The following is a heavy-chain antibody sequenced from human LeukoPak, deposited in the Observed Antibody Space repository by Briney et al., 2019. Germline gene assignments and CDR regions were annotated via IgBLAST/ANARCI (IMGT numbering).Heavy chain of an antibody. V-gene: IGHV3-23*01. CDR3: AKVMKGSERLTMVRGVILKTAGLYYMDV. CDR1: GFTLSSYA. CDR2: ISASGGST. D-gene: IGHD3-10*01. Sequence: GGSLRLSCAASGFTLSSYAMSWVRQAPGKGLEWVSSISASGGSTNYADSVKGRFTISRENCKKTVYMKMNSLRGEETAVYYCAKVMKGSERLTMVRGVILKTAGLYYMDVWGKGTTVTVSS. J-gene: IGHJ6*03.